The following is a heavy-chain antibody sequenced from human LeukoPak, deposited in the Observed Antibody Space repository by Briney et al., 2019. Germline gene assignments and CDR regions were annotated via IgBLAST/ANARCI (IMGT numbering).Heavy chain of an antibody. J-gene: IGHJ4*02. CDR3: AEDVVVVVAAKPGI. CDR1: GFTFSTYA. CDR2: SSGSGDST. D-gene: IGHD2-15*01. Sequence: GGSLRLSFATSGFTFSTYAMSWVRQAPAKGLEWVSSSSGSGDSTYYVDSVKGRFTISIDNSNNTLYLQMNSRRAEDTAVYYCAEDVVVVVAAKPGIWGQGTLVTVSS. V-gene: IGHV3-23*01.